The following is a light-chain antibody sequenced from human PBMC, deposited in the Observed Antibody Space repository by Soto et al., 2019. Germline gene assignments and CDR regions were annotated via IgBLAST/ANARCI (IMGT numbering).Light chain of an antibody. V-gene: IGLV2-14*01. Sequence: QSVLTQPASVSESPGQSITISCTGTSSDLGGYNYFSWYQQHPGKAPKLMIYDDSYRPSGLSTRSSGSKSSNTAPLTISGLQAEDEADYYCSSYTSSSTVIFGGGTKLTVL. CDR1: SSDLGGYNY. CDR3: SSYTSSSTVI. CDR2: DDS. J-gene: IGLJ2*01.